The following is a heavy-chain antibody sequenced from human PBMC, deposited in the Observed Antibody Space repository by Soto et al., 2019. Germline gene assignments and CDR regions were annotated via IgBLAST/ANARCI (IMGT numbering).Heavy chain of an antibody. CDR2: IRNQVNAYAT. Sequence: GGSLRLSCAASGFTFSDSAIHWFRQASGKGLEWVGRIRNQVNAYATIYAESVKGRFTISRDDSMNTAYLQMNSLRTEDTAVYYCSRRRDLTAMDPLDYWGQGTLVTVSS. V-gene: IGHV3-73*01. CDR1: GFTFSDSA. J-gene: IGHJ4*02. CDR3: SRRRDLTAMDPLDY. D-gene: IGHD5-18*01.